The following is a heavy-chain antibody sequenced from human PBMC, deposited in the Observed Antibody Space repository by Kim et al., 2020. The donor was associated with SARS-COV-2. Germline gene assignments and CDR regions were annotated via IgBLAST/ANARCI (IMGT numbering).Heavy chain of an antibody. CDR3: ASWRALADGGEYYYYYYGMDV. D-gene: IGHD3-3*01. CDR1: GFTFSSYA. V-gene: IGHV3-30*04. J-gene: IGHJ6*02. CDR2: ISYDGSNK. Sequence: GGSLRLSCAASGFTFSSYAMHWVRQAPGKGLEWVAVISYDGSNKYYADSVKGRFTISRDNSKNTLYLQMNSLRAEDTAVYYCASWRALADGGEYYYYYYGMDVWGQGTTVTVSS.